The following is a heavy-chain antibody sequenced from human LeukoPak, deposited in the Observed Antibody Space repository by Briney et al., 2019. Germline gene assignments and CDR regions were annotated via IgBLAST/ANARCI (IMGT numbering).Heavy chain of an antibody. CDR2: INPNSGGT. V-gene: IGHV1-2*02. CDR3: ARVGYGRYYYYYMDV. J-gene: IGHJ6*03. CDR1: GYTFTGYY. Sequence: GASVKVSCKASGYTFTGYYMHWVRQAPGQGLEWMGWINPNSGGTNYAQKFQGRVTMTRDTSISTAYMELSRLRSDDTAVYYCARVGYGRYYYYYMDVWGKGTTVTVSS. D-gene: IGHD5-18*01.